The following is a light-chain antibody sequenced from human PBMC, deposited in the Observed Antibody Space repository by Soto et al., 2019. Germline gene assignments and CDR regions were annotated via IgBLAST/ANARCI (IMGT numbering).Light chain of an antibody. CDR2: GNS. Sequence: SVRXXPXSVSXAPGQRVXXSXTGXXXXFGTDYDVHWYQQLPGTAPKLLIYGNSNRPSGVPDRFSGSKSGTSASLAITGLQAEDEADYYCQSYDSSLSGSVFGTGTKVTVL. V-gene: IGLV1-40*01. CDR1: XXXFGTDYD. J-gene: IGLJ1*01. CDR3: QSYDSSLSGSV.